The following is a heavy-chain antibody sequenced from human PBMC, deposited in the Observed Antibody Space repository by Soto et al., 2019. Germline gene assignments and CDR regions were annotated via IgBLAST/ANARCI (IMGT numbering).Heavy chain of an antibody. D-gene: IGHD4-4*01. Sequence: PGGSLRLSCGASGFAFDNAWMNWVRQAPGKGLEWVGRVRSKSEGEITDYAAPVKGRFSISRDDSKNMAYLQMNSLKIEDTAVYYCATMATVLSGYFDLWGRGTLVTVSS. CDR2: VRSKSEGEIT. CDR3: ATMATVLSGYFDL. V-gene: IGHV3-15*01. CDR1: GFAFDNAW. J-gene: IGHJ2*01.